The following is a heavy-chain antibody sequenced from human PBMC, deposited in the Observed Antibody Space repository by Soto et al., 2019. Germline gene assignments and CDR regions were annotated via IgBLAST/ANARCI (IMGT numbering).Heavy chain of an antibody. D-gene: IGHD6-13*01. Sequence: SETLSLTCVVSGGSISSTNWWTWVRQPPGKRLEWIGEIYHNGSPTYSPSLRGRATISVDKSNNQFSLRLRSVTAADTAVYYCARRERAAGTDWWFDPWGQGTLVTVSS. CDR3: ARRERAAGTDWWFDP. CDR1: GGSISSTNW. CDR2: IYHNGSP. J-gene: IGHJ5*02. V-gene: IGHV4-4*02.